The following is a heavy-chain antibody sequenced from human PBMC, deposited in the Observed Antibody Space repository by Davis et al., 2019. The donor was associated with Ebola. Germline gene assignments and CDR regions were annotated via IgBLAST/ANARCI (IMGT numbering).Heavy chain of an antibody. Sequence: GESLKISCAASGYTFTSYAMHWVRQAPGQRLEWMGWINAGNGNTKYSQKFQGRVTMTRDTSTSTVYMELNSLRAEDTAVYYCARDEGWDGDYVLYYYYYGMDVWGQGTTVTVSS. J-gene: IGHJ6*02. D-gene: IGHD4-17*01. CDR2: INAGNGNT. V-gene: IGHV1-3*01. CDR3: ARDEGWDGDYVLYYYYYGMDV. CDR1: GYTFTSYA.